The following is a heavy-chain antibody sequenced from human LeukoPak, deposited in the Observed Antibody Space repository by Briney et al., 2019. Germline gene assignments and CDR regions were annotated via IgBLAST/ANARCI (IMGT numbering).Heavy chain of an antibody. CDR3: ANGGDTVIDY. CDR1: RFTFSNYW. CDR2: INSDVSST. Sequence: GSLSLSGSASRFTFSNYWMDWVRQAPGHGRVWVSRINSDVSSTTSPHSGKGRFTISTYKSKNTLYLQMNSLGAEDTDVYYCANGGDTVIDYWGQGTLVTVSS. J-gene: IGHJ4*02. D-gene: IGHD3-10*01. V-gene: IGHV3-74*01.